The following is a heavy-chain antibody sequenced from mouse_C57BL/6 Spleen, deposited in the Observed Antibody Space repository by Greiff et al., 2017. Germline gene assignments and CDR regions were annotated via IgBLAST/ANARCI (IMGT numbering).Heavy chain of an antibody. V-gene: IGHV1-82*01. CDR2: IYPGDGDT. Sequence: QVQLQQSGPELVKPGASVKISCKASGYEFSSSWMNWVKQRPGKGLEWIGRIYPGDGDTNYNGKFKGKATQTADKASSTAYMQLSSLTSEDSAVYFCARSYSNYEGYFDYWGQGTTLTVSS. D-gene: IGHD2-5*01. CDR1: GYEFSSSW. CDR3: ARSYSNYEGYFDY. J-gene: IGHJ2*01.